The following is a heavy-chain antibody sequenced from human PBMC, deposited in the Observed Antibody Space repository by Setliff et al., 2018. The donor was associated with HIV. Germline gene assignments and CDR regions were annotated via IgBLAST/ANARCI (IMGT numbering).Heavy chain of an antibody. CDR1: GYSFSNYG. Sequence: GASVKVSCKASGYSFSNYGLSWVRQAPGQGLEWMGWISVYNGNTNYSQKFQTRVTMTADTSTTTAYMELRSLTSDDTAVYYCARYTFGPLDYWGQGTLVTVSS. J-gene: IGHJ4*02. D-gene: IGHD3-16*01. CDR2: ISVYNGNT. CDR3: ARYTFGPLDY. V-gene: IGHV1-18*01.